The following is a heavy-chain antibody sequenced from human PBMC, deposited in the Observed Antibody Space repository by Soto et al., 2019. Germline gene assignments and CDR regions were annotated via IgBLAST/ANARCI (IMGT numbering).Heavy chain of an antibody. CDR3: AREPPAFGWFGAGAFDI. CDR1: GFTFSSYA. Sequence: GGSLRLSCAASGFTFSSYAMHWVRQAPGKGLEWVAVISYDGSNKYYADSVKGRFTISRDNSKNTLYLQMNSLRAEDTAVYYCAREPPAFGWFGAGAFDIWGQGTMVTVSS. CDR2: ISYDGSNK. V-gene: IGHV3-30-3*01. J-gene: IGHJ3*02. D-gene: IGHD3-10*01.